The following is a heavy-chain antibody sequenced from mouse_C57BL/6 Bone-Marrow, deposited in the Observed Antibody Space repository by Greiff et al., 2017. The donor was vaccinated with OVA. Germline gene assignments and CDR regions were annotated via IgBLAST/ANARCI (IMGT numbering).Heavy chain of an antibody. Sequence: EVKVEESGEGLVKPGGSLKLSCAASGFTFSSYAMSWVRQTPEKRLEWVAYISSGGDYIYYADTVKGRFTISRDNARNTLYLQMSSLKSEDTAMYYCTRGSNYVDYFDYWGQGTTLTVSS. D-gene: IGHD2-5*01. CDR2: ISSGGDYI. CDR3: TRGSNYVDYFDY. J-gene: IGHJ2*01. CDR1: GFTFSSYA. V-gene: IGHV5-9-1*02.